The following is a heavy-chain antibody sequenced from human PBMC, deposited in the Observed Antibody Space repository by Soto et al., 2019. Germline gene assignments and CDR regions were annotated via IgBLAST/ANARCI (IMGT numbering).Heavy chain of an antibody. D-gene: IGHD6-6*01. J-gene: IGHJ3*02. Sequence: GSLRLSCAASGFTFSSYAMSWVRQAPGKGLEWVSAISGSGGSTYYADSVKGRFTISRDNSKNTLYLQMNSLRAEDTAVYYCAAREYSSSSASPDAFDIWGQGTMVTVSS. CDR2: ISGSGGST. CDR1: GFTFSSYA. CDR3: AAREYSSSSASPDAFDI. V-gene: IGHV3-23*01.